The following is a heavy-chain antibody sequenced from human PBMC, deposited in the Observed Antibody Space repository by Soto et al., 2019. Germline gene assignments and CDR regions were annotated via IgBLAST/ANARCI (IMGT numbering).Heavy chain of an antibody. V-gene: IGHV4-59*01. CDR3: ARERVFEGYYDFWSGYYNYGMDV. CDR1: GGSISSYY. D-gene: IGHD3-3*01. J-gene: IGHJ6*02. CDR2: IYYSGSS. Sequence: QVQLQESGPGLVKPSETLSLTCTVSGGSISSYYWSWIRQPPGKGLEWIGYIYYSGSSNYNPSLKSRVPISVDTSKNQFSLKLSSVTAADTAVYYCARERVFEGYYDFWSGYYNYGMDVWGQGTTVTVSS.